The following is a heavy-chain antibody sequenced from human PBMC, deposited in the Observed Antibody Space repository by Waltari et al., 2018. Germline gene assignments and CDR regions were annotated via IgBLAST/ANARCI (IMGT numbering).Heavy chain of an antibody. CDR3: ARGHSSDWDHYFDY. CDR1: GFTFSNYW. D-gene: IGHD3-9*01. Sequence: QLVESGGGLVQPGGSLRLSCAASGFTFSNYWMNWVRQAPGKGRGCVAKVKRNGSGKYYVEAEKGRFTISRDNAKNSLILQMNSLRAEDTAVYYGARGHSSDWDHYFDYWGQGTLVTVSS. V-gene: IGHV3-7*01. CDR2: VKRNGSGK. J-gene: IGHJ4*02.